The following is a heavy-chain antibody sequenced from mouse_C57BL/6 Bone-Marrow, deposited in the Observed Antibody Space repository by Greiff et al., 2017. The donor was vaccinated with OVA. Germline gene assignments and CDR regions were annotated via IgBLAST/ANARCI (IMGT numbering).Heavy chain of an antibody. Sequence: VQLQQPGAELVRPGPSVKLSCKASGYTFTNYWMHWVKQRPGQGLEWIGVIAPSDSYINYNQKFKGRATLPVDTSSSTAYMHLSSLTSEDSAVYYCANYGSRLYLHYWGQGTSLTVSS. CDR2: IAPSDSYI. CDR1: GYTFTNYW. V-gene: IGHV1-59*01. CDR3: ANYGSRLYLHY. J-gene: IGHJ2*02. D-gene: IGHD1-1*01.